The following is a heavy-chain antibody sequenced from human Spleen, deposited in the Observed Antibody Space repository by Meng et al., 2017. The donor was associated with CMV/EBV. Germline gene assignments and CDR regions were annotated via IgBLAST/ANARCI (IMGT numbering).Heavy chain of an antibody. CDR1: GGSISDYF. Sequence: SETLSLTCTVSGGSISDYFWSWIRQPPGKGLEYIGYIYNDGSTDYNPSLKSRVTISVDTSKNQFSLKLSSVTAADTAVYYCARVHGVLAYFDYWGQGTLVTVSS. V-gene: IGHV4-59*01. D-gene: IGHD4-17*01. J-gene: IGHJ4*02. CDR2: IYNDGST. CDR3: ARVHGVLAYFDY.